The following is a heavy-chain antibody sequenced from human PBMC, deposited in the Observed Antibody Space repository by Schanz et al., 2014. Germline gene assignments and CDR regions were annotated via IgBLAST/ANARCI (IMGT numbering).Heavy chain of an antibody. CDR3: ARAQGVIRLYYGVDV. J-gene: IGHJ6*02. CDR2: IYSSGST. D-gene: IGHD3-10*01. Sequence: VQLLESGGGVVQPGRSLRLSCAVSGFTFGGYALHWVRQAPGKGLEWVSTIYSSGSTYYADSVRGRFTISRDNSMNTVYLQMNSLRSDDAAVYYCARAQGVIRLYYGVDVWGQGTTVTVSS. CDR1: GFTFGGYA. V-gene: IGHV3-66*02.